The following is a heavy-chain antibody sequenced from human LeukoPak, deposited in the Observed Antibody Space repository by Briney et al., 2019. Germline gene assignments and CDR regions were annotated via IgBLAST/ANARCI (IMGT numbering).Heavy chain of an antibody. CDR2: ISAYNGNT. D-gene: IGHD3-10*01. Sequence: ASVKVSCKASGYIFTSYGISWVRQAPGQGLEWMGWISAYNGNTNYAEKLQGRVTMTTDTSTRTAYMELRSLRSDDTAVYYCARDMVRGVITSSFDYWGQGTLVTVSS. J-gene: IGHJ4*02. CDR3: ARDMVRGVITSSFDY. V-gene: IGHV1-18*01. CDR1: GYIFTSYG.